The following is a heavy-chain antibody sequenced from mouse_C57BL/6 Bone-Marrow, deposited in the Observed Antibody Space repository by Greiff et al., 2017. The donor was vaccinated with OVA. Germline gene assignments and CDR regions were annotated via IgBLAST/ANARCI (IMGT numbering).Heavy chain of an antibody. D-gene: IGHD3-2*02. CDR3: TRTAQATG. CDR2: IDPENGDT. CDR1: GFNIKDDY. Sequence: EVQRVESGAELVRPGASVKLSCTASGFNIKDDYMHWVKQRPEQGLEWIGWIDPENGDTEYASKFQGKATITADTSSNTAYLQLSSLTSEDTAVYYCTRTAQATGWGQGTTLTVSS. V-gene: IGHV14-4*01. J-gene: IGHJ2*01.